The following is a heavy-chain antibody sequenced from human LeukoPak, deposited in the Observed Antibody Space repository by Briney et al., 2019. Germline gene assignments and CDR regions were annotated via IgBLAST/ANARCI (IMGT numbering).Heavy chain of an antibody. J-gene: IGHJ4*02. CDR3: ARERLSSGYFDY. V-gene: IGHV4-31*03. Sequence: SGTLSLTCTVSGGSISSGGYYWSWIRQHPGKGLEWIGYIYYSGSTYYNPSLKSRVTISVDTSKNQFSLKLSSVTAADTAVYYCARERLSSGYFDYWGQGTLVTVSS. CDR1: GGSISSGGYY. D-gene: IGHD3-22*01. CDR2: IYYSGST.